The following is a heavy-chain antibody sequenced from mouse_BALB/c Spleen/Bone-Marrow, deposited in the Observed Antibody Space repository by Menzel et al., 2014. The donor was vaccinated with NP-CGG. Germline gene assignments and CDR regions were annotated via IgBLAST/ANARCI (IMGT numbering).Heavy chain of an antibody. J-gene: IGHJ3*01. Sequence: EVQLVESGGGLVKPGGSLKLSCAASGFTFSSYAMSWVRQTPEKRLEWVATISSGGTYAYYPDSVKGRFTISRDNAKNTLYLQMSSLRSEDTAMYYCTRQWFAYWGQGTLVTVSA. CDR1: GFTFSSYA. CDR2: ISSGGTYA. V-gene: IGHV5-9-3*01. CDR3: TRQWFAY.